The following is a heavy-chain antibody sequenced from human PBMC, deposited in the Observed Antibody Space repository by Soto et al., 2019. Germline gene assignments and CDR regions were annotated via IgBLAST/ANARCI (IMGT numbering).Heavy chain of an antibody. CDR1: GGTFSSYA. Sequence: SVKVSCKASGGTFSSYAISWVRQAPGQGLEWMGGIIPIFGTANYAQKFQGRVTITADESTSTAYMELSSLRSEDTAVYYCARDFDRPHCISTSCYRGADYYGMDVWG. CDR3: ARDFDRPHCISTSCYRGADYYGMDV. D-gene: IGHD2-2*01. CDR2: IIPIFGTA. V-gene: IGHV1-69*13. J-gene: IGHJ6*02.